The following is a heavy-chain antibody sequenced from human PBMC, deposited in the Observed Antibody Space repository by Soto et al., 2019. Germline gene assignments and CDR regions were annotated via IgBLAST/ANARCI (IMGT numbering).Heavy chain of an antibody. V-gene: IGHV4-59*08. CDR3: ARNDRGYYYYYMDV. Sequence: SESLSITCTVCGGSVSSYYWSWIRQPPGKGLEWIGYIYYSGSTNYNPSLKSRVTISVDTSKNQFSLKLSSVTAADTAVYYCARNDRGYYYYYMDVWGKGTTVTVSS. J-gene: IGHJ6*03. CDR1: GGSVSSYY. CDR2: IYYSGST.